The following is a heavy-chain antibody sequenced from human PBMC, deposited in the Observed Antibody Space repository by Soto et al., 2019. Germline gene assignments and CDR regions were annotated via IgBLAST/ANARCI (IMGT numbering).Heavy chain of an antibody. J-gene: IGHJ4*02. Sequence: ASVKVSCKASGYTFTSYYMHWVRQAPGQGLEWMGIIKPSGGSTSYAQKFQGRVTMTRDTSTSTVYMELSSLRSEDTAVYYCARGGLLEWFQDPGFDYWGQGTLVTVSS. D-gene: IGHD3-3*01. CDR3: ARGGLLEWFQDPGFDY. V-gene: IGHV1-46*03. CDR2: IKPSGGST. CDR1: GYTFTSYY.